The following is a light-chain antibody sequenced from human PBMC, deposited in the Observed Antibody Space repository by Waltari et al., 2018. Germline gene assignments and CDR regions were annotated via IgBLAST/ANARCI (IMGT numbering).Light chain of an antibody. J-gene: IGLJ3*02. Sequence: QSALTQPPSASGSPGPSVTISCTGTSSAVGCYPHASWYQHHPGKAPKFMIYEVSKRPSGVPDRFSGSKSGNTASLTVSGLQAEDEADYYCSSYAGSNTWVFGGGTKLTVL. V-gene: IGLV2-8*01. CDR1: SSAVGCYPH. CDR2: EVS. CDR3: SSYAGSNTWV.